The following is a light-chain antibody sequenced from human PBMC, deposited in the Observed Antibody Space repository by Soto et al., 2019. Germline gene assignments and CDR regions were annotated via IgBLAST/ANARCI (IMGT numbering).Light chain of an antibody. V-gene: IGKV3-15*01. Sequence: ERVMTQSPATLSVSPVEIATLSCRASQSVGSNLAWYQQKPGQAPRLLIFGASSRATGVPARFSGSGSGTEFTLTINSLQSEDFAVYFCQQYDNLPLTFGPGTKVDIK. CDR3: QQYDNLPLT. J-gene: IGKJ3*01. CDR1: QSVGSN. CDR2: GAS.